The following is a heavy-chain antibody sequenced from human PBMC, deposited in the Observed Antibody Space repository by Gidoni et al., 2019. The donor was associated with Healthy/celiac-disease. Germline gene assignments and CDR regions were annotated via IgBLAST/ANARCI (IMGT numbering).Heavy chain of an antibody. J-gene: IGHJ4*02. CDR3: ARPRGGYDGDYLYDY. D-gene: IGHD4-17*01. CDR2: IDPSDSYT. CDR1: GYSFTSYW. Sequence: EVQLVQSGAEVKKPGESLRISCKGSGYSFTSYWISWVRQMPGKGLEWMGRIDPSDSYTNYSPSFQGHVTISADKSISTAYLQWSSLKASDTAMYYCARPRGGYDGDYLYDYWGQGTLVTVSS. V-gene: IGHV5-10-1*03.